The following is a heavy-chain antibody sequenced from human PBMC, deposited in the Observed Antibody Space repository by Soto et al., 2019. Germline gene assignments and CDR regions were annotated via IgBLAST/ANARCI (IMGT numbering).Heavy chain of an antibody. V-gene: IGHV1-18*01. J-gene: IGHJ4*02. CDR3: DRRRSLATAGPFDY. CDR1: GYIFMNYG. D-gene: IGHD6-13*01. CDR2: ISAHKRDT. Sequence: QIQLVQSGAEVKQPGASVKVSCKASGYIFMNYGIAWVRQAPGQGLEWMGWISAHKRDTNFAQKFEGRVTMTTDGATNTAHMELRSLRSEDTALYYCDRRRSLATAGPFDYWGQGNLVTVSS.